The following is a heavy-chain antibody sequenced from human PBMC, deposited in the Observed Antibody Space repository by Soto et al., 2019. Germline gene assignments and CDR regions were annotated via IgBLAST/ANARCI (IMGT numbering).Heavy chain of an antibody. CDR3: ARRLYYDSSGFEGGGMDV. CDR1: GYTFSKYA. CDR2: INAGNGNT. Sequence: ASVKVSCKASGYTFSKYAMQWVRQALGQRPEWMGWINAGNGNTKYSQKFQDRFTITRDTSANTAYMDLRSLTSEDTAVYYCARRLYYDSSGFEGGGMDVWGQGTTVTVSS. D-gene: IGHD3-22*01. V-gene: IGHV1-3*01. J-gene: IGHJ6*02.